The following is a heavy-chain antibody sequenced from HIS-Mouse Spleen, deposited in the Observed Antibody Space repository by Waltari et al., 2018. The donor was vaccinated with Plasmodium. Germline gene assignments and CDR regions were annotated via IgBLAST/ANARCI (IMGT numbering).Heavy chain of an antibody. Sequence: QVQLVQSGAEVKESGASVKVSCKASGYTFTGYYMPWVRQAPGQGLEWMGWINPNSGGTNYAQKFQGRVTMTRDTSISTAYMELSRLRSDDTAVYYCARDLAAAGHFDYWGQGTLVTVSS. CDR3: ARDLAAAGHFDY. CDR2: INPNSGGT. V-gene: IGHV1-2*02. CDR1: GYTFTGYY. D-gene: IGHD6-13*01. J-gene: IGHJ4*02.